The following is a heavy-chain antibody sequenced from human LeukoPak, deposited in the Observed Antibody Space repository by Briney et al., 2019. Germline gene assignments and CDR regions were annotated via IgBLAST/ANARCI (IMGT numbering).Heavy chain of an antibody. Sequence: GGSLRLSCAASGFTFSGYGMHWVRQAPGKGLEWVAVISYDGSNKYYADSVKGRFTISRDNSKNTLYLQMNSLRAEDTAVYYCAKDPPAVVVTTFPDYWGQGTLVTVSS. J-gene: IGHJ4*02. CDR2: ISYDGSNK. V-gene: IGHV3-30*18. CDR1: GFTFSGYG. CDR3: AKDPPAVVVTTFPDY. D-gene: IGHD2-21*02.